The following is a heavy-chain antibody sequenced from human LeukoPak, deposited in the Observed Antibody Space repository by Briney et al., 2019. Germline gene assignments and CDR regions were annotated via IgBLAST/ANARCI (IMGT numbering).Heavy chain of an antibody. CDR1: GGTFSSYA. CDR3: AARFDY. J-gene: IGHJ4*02. V-gene: IGHV1-8*03. Sequence: ASVKVSCKASGGTFSSYAISWVRQAPGQGLEWMGWMNPNSGNTGYAQKFQGRVTITRNTSISTAYMELSSLRSEDTAVYYCAARFDYWGQGTLVTVSS. CDR2: MNPNSGNT. D-gene: IGHD6-6*01.